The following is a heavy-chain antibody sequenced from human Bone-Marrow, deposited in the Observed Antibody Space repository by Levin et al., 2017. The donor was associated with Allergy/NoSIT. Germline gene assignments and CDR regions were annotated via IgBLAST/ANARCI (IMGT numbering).Heavy chain of an antibody. J-gene: IGHJ4*02. Sequence: GGSLRLSCTASGFTFSSYWMHWVRQGPGKGLVWVSRINSDGSYTNYADSVKGRFTISRDNAKNTLYLQLNSLRAEDTAVYHCARDRDYGGNRFDYWGQGTLVTVSS. V-gene: IGHV3-74*01. CDR3: ARDRDYGGNRFDY. CDR2: INSDGSYT. CDR1: GFTFSSYW. D-gene: IGHD4-23*01.